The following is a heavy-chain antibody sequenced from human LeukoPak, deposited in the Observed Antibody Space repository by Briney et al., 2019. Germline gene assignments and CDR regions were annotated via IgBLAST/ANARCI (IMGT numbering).Heavy chain of an antibody. CDR2: IYYSGST. CDR3: ARGEDYYDSSGLLLD. J-gene: IGHJ4*02. D-gene: IGHD3-22*01. V-gene: IGHV4-59*13. Sequence: PSETLSLTCTVSGGSISSYYWSWIRQPPGKGLEWIGYIYYSGSTNYNPSLKSRVTISVDTSKNQFSLKLSSVTAADTAVYYCARGEDYYDSSGLLLDWGQGTLVTVSS. CDR1: GGSISSYY.